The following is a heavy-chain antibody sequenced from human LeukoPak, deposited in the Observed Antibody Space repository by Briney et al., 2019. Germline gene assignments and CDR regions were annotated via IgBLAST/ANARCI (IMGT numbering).Heavy chain of an antibody. CDR2: INHSGST. Sequence: SETLSLTCAVYGGSFSGYYWSWIRQPPGKGLEWIGEINHSGSTSYNPSLKSRVTISVDTSKNQFSLKLSSVTAAGTAVYYCARGDGIDNWFDPWGQGTLVTVSS. CDR1: GGSFSGYY. D-gene: IGHD1-1*01. J-gene: IGHJ5*02. CDR3: ARGDGIDNWFDP. V-gene: IGHV4-34*01.